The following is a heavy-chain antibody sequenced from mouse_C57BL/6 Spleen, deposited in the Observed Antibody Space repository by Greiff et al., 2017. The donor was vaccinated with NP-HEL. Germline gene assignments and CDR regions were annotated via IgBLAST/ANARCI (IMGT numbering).Heavy chain of an antibody. D-gene: IGHD1-1*01. Sequence: VQLQQSGAELVRPGSSVKLSCKASGYTFTSYWMHWVKQRPIQGLEWIGNIDPSDSETHYNQKFKDKATLTVDKSSSTAYMQLSSLTSEDSAVYYCARYYGSSYVFDYWGQGTTLTVSS. J-gene: IGHJ2*01. CDR2: IDPSDSET. V-gene: IGHV1-52*01. CDR1: GYTFTSYW. CDR3: ARYYGSSYVFDY.